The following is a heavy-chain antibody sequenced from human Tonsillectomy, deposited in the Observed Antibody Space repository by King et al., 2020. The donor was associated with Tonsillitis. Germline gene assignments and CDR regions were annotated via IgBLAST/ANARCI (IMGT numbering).Heavy chain of an antibody. J-gene: IGHJ4*02. Sequence: QLVPSGTEVKKPGSSVKVSCKASGGTFSNYAISWVRQAPGQGLEWVGGIIPIFGTTNYAQKFQGRVTITADESTSTAYMELSSLRSEDTAVYYCARTERNYYDSSGYYIYFDYWGQGTLVTVSS. CDR2: IIPIFGTT. V-gene: IGHV1-69*01. CDR3: ARTERNYYDSSGYYIYFDY. D-gene: IGHD3-22*01. CDR1: GGTFSNYA.